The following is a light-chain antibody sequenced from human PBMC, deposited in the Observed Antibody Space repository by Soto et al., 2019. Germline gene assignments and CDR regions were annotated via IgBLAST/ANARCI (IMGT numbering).Light chain of an antibody. V-gene: IGLV1-47*02. J-gene: IGLJ1*01. Sequence: QSVLTQPPSASGTPGQRVTISCSGSSSNIGGNYVYWYQQLPGAAPKLLIYLNDQRPSGVPDRFFGSKSGTSASLAISGLQAEDEADYYCSSYTTTSPYVFGSGTKVTVL. CDR3: SSYTTTSPYV. CDR2: LND. CDR1: SSNIGGNY.